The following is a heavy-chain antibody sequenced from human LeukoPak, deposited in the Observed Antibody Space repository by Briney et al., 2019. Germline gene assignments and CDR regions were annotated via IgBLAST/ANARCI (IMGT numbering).Heavy chain of an antibody. D-gene: IGHD4-17*01. CDR1: GGSLSGYY. CDR2: INHSGST. V-gene: IGHV4-34*01. Sequence: SETLSLTCAVYGGSLSGYYWSWIRQPPGKGLEWIGEINHSGSTNYNPSLKSRVTISVDTSKNQFSLKLSSVTAADTAVYYCARGSPDYGDYGFDPWGQGTLVTVSS. CDR3: ARGSPDYGDYGFDP. J-gene: IGHJ5*02.